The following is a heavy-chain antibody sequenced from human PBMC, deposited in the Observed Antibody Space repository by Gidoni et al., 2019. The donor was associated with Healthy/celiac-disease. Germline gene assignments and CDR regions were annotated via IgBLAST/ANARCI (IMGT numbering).Heavy chain of an antibody. CDR1: GGSFSGYY. CDR2: INHSGST. V-gene: IGHV4-34*01. J-gene: IGHJ5*02. D-gene: IGHD1-26*01. Sequence: QVQLQQGGAGLLKPSETLSLTCAVYGGSFSGYYWRWIRQPTGKGLAWIGDINHSGSTNYNPSRKSRVTRSVDTSKNQCSLKLSSVTAADTAVYYCARGKGWELLLRWVDPWGQGTLVTVSS. CDR3: ARGKGWELLLRWVDP.